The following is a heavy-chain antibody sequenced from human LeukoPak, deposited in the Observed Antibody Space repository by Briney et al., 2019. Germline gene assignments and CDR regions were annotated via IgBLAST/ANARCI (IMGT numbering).Heavy chain of an antibody. Sequence: GGSLRLSCAASGFTFSSYWMSWVRQAPGKGLEWVANIKQDGSEKYYVDSVKGRFTISRDNSKNTLYLQMNSLRAEDTAVYYCAKDTISGSDVWGKGTTVTVSS. D-gene: IGHD3-22*01. CDR3: AKDTISGSDV. V-gene: IGHV3-7*01. CDR1: GFTFSSYW. J-gene: IGHJ6*04. CDR2: IKQDGSEK.